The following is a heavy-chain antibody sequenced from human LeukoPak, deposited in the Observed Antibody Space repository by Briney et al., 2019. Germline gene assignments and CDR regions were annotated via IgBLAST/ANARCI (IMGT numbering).Heavy chain of an antibody. J-gene: IGHJ4*02. CDR3: ARESSSSDY. CDR1: GGSISSGSYY. CDR2: IYTSGST. Sequence: PSQTLSLTCTVSGGSISSGSYYWSWIRQPAGKGLEWIGRIYTSGSTNYNPSLKSRVTISVDTSKNQFSLKLSPVTAADTAVYYCARESSSSDYWGQGTLVTVSS. D-gene: IGHD6-6*01. V-gene: IGHV4-61*02.